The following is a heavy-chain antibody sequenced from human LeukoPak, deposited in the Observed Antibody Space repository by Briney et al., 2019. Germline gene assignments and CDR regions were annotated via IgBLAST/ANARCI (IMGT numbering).Heavy chain of an antibody. CDR1: GGSFSGYY. V-gene: IGHV4-34*01. CDR2: INHSGST. Sequence: SETLSLTCAAYGGSFSGYYWSWIRQPPGKGLEWIGEINHSGSTNYNPSLKSRVTISVDTSKNQFSLKLSSVTAADTAVYYCARSGGSYIFDYWGQGTLVTVSS. D-gene: IGHD1-26*01. CDR3: ARSGGSYIFDY. J-gene: IGHJ4*02.